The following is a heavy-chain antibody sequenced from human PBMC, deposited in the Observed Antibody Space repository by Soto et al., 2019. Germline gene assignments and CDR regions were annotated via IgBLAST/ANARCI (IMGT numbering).Heavy chain of an antibody. CDR2: IYYSGTT. D-gene: IGHD3-3*01. V-gene: IGHV4-61*08. CDR3: AREDDFWSGYLAY. CDR1: GGSISSGGYY. J-gene: IGHJ4*02. Sequence: SETLSLTCTVSGGSISSGGYYWSWIRQHPGKGLEWIGYIYYSGTTNYNPSLKSRVTISVDTSKNQFSLKLNSVTAADTAVYYCAREDDFWSGYLAYWGQGTLVTVSS.